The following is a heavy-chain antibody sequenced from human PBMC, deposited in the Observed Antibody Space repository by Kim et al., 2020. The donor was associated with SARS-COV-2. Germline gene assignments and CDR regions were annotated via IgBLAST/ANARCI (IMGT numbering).Heavy chain of an antibody. CDR2: INPNSGGT. CDR1: GYTFTGYY. D-gene: IGHD2-15*01. Sequence: ASVKVSCKASGYTFTGYYMHWVRQAPGQGLEWMGRINPNSGGTNYAQKFQGRVTMTRDTSISTAYMELSRLRSDDTAVYYCAREGERLDIVGHYYYGMDVWGQGTTVTVSS. V-gene: IGHV1-2*06. CDR3: AREGERLDIVGHYYYGMDV. J-gene: IGHJ6*02.